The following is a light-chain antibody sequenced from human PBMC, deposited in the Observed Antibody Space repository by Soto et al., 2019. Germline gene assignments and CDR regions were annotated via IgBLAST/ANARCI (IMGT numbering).Light chain of an antibody. CDR3: QQYKT. V-gene: IGKV3-20*01. Sequence: EIVLTQSPGTLSLSPGERATLSCRASQSVSSSYLAWYQQKPGQAPRLLIYGESSRATGIPDRFSGSGSGTDFTLTISRLEPEDFAVYYCQQYKTFGQGTKVDIK. J-gene: IGKJ1*01. CDR1: QSVSSSY. CDR2: GES.